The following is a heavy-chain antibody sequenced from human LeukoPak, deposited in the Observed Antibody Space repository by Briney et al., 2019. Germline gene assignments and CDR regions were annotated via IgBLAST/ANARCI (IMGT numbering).Heavy chain of an antibody. J-gene: IGHJ5*02. CDR1: GGSISSYY. D-gene: IGHD3-16*02. CDR2: IYYSGST. V-gene: IGHV4-59*01. Sequence: SETLSLTCTVSGGSISSYYWSWIRQPPGKGLEWIGYIYYSGSTNYNPSLKSRVTISVDTSKNQFSLKLSSVTAADTAVYYCARERPGVYDYVWGSYRSNWFDPWGQGTLVTVSS. CDR3: ARERPGVYDYVWGSYRSNWFDP.